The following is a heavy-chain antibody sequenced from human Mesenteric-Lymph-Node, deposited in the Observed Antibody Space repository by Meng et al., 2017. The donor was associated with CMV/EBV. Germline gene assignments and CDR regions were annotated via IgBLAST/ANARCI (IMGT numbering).Heavy chain of an antibody. V-gene: IGHV1-69*05. J-gene: IGHJ1*01. CDR3: ARGEQLPPYGYFRH. CDR1: GGTFSSYA. D-gene: IGHD6-6*01. CDR2: IIPIFGTA. Sequence: ASGGTFSSYAISWVRQDPGQGLEWMGGIIPIFGTANYAQKFQGRVTITTDESTSTAYMELSSLRSEDTAVYYCARGEQLPPYGYFRHWGQGTLVTVSS.